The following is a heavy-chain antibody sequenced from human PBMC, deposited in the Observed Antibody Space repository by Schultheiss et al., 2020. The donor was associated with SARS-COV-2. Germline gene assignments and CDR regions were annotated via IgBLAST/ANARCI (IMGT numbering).Heavy chain of an antibody. Sequence: SQTLSLTCAVYGGSFSGYYWSWIRQPPGKGLEWIGEINHSGSTNYNPSLKSRVTISVDTSRNQFSLKLNSVSAADTAVYFCARQIKVGSYYNSATLSFIWGRGAPVTVSS. V-gene: IGHV4-34*01. CDR1: GGSFSGYY. CDR3: ARQIKVGSYYNSATLSFI. CDR2: INHSGST. J-gene: IGHJ4*02. D-gene: IGHD5-24*01.